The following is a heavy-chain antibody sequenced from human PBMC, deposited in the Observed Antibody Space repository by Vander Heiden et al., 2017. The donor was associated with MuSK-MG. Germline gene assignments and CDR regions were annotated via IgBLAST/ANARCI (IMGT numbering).Heavy chain of an antibody. Sequence: EVQLVQSGAEVKKPGESLKISCKGSGYSFTSYWIGWVRQMPGKGLEWMGIIYPGDSDTRYSPSFQGQVTISADKSISTAYLQWSSLKASDTAMYYCARQLPRDLRAALVGWFDPWGQGTLVTVSS. V-gene: IGHV5-51*01. CDR3: ARQLPRDLRAALVGWFDP. CDR1: GYSFTSYW. D-gene: IGHD6-6*01. CDR2: IYPGDSDT. J-gene: IGHJ5*02.